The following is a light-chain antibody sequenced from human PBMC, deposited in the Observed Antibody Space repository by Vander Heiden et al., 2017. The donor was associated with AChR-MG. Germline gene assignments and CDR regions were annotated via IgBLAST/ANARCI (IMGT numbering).Light chain of an antibody. CDR2: GAS. J-gene: IGKJ3*01. V-gene: IGKV3-20*01. CDR1: QSVSSTY. CDR3: QQYGSAPLYT. Sequence: EMVWTQSRVTVSLSPGERATLPCRASQSVSSTYLAWYQQKPGQAPRLLIYGASSTDTGIPDRFRGSGFGQDFTLTISRLEPEDFAVYYCQQYGSAPLYTFGHGTKVDIK.